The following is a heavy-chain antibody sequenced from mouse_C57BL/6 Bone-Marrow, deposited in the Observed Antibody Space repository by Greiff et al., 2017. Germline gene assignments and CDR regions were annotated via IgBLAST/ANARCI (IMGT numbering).Heavy chain of an antibody. Sequence: EVHLVESGGGLVQPGGSLKLSCAASGFTFSDYYMYWVRQTPEKRLEWVAYISNGGGSTYYPDTVKGRFTISRDNAKNTLYLQMSRLKSEDTAMYYCARQGDYWGQGTSVTVSS. CDR1: GFTFSDYY. V-gene: IGHV5-12*01. J-gene: IGHJ4*01. CDR2: ISNGGGST. CDR3: ARQGDY.